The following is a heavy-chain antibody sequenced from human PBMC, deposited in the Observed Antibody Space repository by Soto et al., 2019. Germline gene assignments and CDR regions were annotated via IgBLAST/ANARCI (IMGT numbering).Heavy chain of an antibody. CDR3: AKGLGGSGSYKGDAFDI. Sequence: QVQLVQSGAEVKKPGSSVKVSCKASGGTFSSYAISWVRQAPGQGLEWMGGIIPIFGTANYAQKFQGRVTITADESTSTAYMELSSLRSEDTAVYYCAKGLGGSGSYKGDAFDIWGQGTMVTVSS. CDR1: GGTFSSYA. D-gene: IGHD1-26*01. J-gene: IGHJ3*02. V-gene: IGHV1-69*12. CDR2: IIPIFGTA.